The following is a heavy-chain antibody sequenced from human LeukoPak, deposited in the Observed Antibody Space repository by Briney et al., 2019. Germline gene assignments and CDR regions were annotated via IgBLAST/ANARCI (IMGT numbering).Heavy chain of an antibody. J-gene: IGHJ4*02. V-gene: IGHV1-2*02. CDR2: INPNSGGT. CDR3: ARYPIVVVPAAMPGFDY. Sequence: ASVKVSCKASRYTFTGYYMHWVRQAPGQGLEWMGWINPNSGGTNYAQKFQGRVTMTRDTSISTAYMELSRLRSDDTAVYYCARYPIVVVPAAMPGFDYWGRGTLVTVSS. CDR1: RYTFTGYY. D-gene: IGHD2-2*01.